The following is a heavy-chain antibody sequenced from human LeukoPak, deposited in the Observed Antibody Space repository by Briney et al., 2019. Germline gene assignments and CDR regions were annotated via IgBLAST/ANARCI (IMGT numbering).Heavy chain of an antibody. V-gene: IGHV1-24*01. J-gene: IGHJ1*01. CDR1: GYTLTELS. Sequence: ASVKVSCKVSGYTLTELSMHWVRQAPGKGLEWMGGFDPEDGETIYAQKFQGRVTMTEDTSTDTAYMELSSLRSEDTAVYYCATVAAVPAATLIHVIHFQHWGQGTLVTVSS. CDR2: FDPEDGET. D-gene: IGHD2-2*01. CDR3: ATVAAVPAATLIHVIHFQH.